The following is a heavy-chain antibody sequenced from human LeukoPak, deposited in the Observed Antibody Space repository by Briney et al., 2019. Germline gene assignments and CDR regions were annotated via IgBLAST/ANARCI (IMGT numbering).Heavy chain of an antibody. J-gene: IGHJ4*02. Sequence: SETLSLTCAVSGGSISSGGYSWSWIRQPPGTGLEWIGYIYHSGSTYYNPSLKSRVTISVDRSKNQFSLKLSSVTAADTAVYYCARARVATMYFDYWGQGTLVTVSS. CDR1: GGSISSGGYS. V-gene: IGHV4-30-2*01. CDR3: ARARVATMYFDY. D-gene: IGHD5-12*01. CDR2: IYHSGST.